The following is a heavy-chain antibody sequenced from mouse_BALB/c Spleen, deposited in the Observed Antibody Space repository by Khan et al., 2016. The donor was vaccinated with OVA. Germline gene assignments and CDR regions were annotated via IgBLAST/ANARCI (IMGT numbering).Heavy chain of an antibody. V-gene: IGHV1-4*01. D-gene: IGHD2-14*01. CDR1: GYTFTSYT. J-gene: IGHJ3*01. CDR2: ISPSSGYT. Sequence: QVQLQQSGAELARPGASVKMSCKASGYTFTSYTMHWVKQRPGQGLEWIGYISPSSGYTNYNQKLKDKATLTADKSSSTAYMQLSSLTSEDSAFDYCVTEWAYYRSDGWFAYWGQGTLVTVAA. CDR3: VTEWAYYRSDGWFAY.